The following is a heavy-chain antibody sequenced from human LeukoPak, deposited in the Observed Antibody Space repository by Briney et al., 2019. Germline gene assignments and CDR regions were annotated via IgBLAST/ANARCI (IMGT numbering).Heavy chain of an antibody. Sequence: GGSLRLSCAASGFTFSSYAMHWLPQAPGKGLEYVSAISSNGGSTYYAHSVKGRFTISRDNSKNTLYLQMGSLRAEDTAVYYCAKDTYGSGSYYNAPLDYWGQGTLVTVSS. D-gene: IGHD3-10*01. CDR2: ISSNGGST. J-gene: IGHJ4*02. CDR1: GFTFSSYA. CDR3: AKDTYGSGSYYNAPLDY. V-gene: IGHV3-64*01.